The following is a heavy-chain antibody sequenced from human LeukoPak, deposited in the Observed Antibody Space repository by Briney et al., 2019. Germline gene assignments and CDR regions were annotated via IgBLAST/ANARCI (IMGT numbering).Heavy chain of an antibody. V-gene: IGHV3-23*01. D-gene: IGHD1-26*01. CDR2: ISGSGGST. Sequence: GGSLRLSCAASGFTFSSYAMSWVRQAPGKGLEWVSAISGSGGSTYYADSVKGRFTISRDNSKNTLYLQMNSLRAEDTAVYYCAKRVVGATTFVEYFQHWGQGTLVTVSS. CDR3: AKRVVGATTFVEYFQH. CDR1: GFTFSSYA. J-gene: IGHJ1*01.